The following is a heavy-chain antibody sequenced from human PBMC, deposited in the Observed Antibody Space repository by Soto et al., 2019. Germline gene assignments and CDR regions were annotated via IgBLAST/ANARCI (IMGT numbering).Heavy chain of an antibody. CDR3: ARERTGTTSMDV. V-gene: IGHV1-8*01. J-gene: IGHJ6*02. CDR1: GYTFTSYD. CDR2: RNPNSGNT. D-gene: IGHD1-1*01. Sequence: QVQLVQSGAEVKKPGASVKVSCKASGYTFTSYDINWVRQATGQGVGWMGWRNPNSGNTGYAQKFQCRVTMTSNASIGTAYMELSSLRSEDTAVYYCARERTGTTSMDVWGQGTTVTVSS.